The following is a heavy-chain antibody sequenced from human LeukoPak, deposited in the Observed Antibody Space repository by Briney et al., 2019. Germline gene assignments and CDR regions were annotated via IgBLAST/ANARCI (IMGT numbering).Heavy chain of an antibody. D-gene: IGHD2-21*01. CDR3: AKDTWQFAPDYYYYMDV. CDR2: MSGSGGGT. Sequence: GGSLRLSCAAAGFTFSSYAVSWVSQAQGEGMEWDSAMSGSGGGTYYADSGKGRLTISRDNCKKTTYMQMDRQRAEDTGLYYCAKDTWQFAPDYYYYMDVWGKGAPVTVSS. J-gene: IGHJ6*03. CDR1: GFTFSSYA. V-gene: IGHV3-23*01.